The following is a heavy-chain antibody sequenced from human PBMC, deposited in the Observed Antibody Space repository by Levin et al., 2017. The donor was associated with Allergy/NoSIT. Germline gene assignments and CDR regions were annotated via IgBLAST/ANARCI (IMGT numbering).Heavy chain of an antibody. CDR2: ISGSGGST. J-gene: IGHJ6*02. D-gene: IGHD2-15*01. CDR1: GFTFSSYA. Sequence: GGSLRLSCAASGFTFSSYAMSWVRQAPGKGLEWVSAISGSGGSTYYADSVKGRFTISRDNSKNTLYLQMNSLRAEDTAVYYCAKQLCPLRYCSGGSRAYYGMDVWGQGTTVTVSS. V-gene: IGHV3-23*01. CDR3: AKQLCPLRYCSGGSRAYYGMDV.